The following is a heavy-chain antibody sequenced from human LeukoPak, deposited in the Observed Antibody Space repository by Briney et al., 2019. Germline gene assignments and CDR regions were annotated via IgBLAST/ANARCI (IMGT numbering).Heavy chain of an antibody. J-gene: IGHJ4*02. D-gene: IGHD5-18*01. V-gene: IGHV3-30*04. CDR3: ARGRGYSYAD. CDR1: GFTFSSYA. Sequence: GGSLRLSCAASGFTFSSYAMHWVRQAPGKGLEWVAVISYDGSNKYYADSVKGRFTISRDNAKNSLDLQMNSLRAEDTAVYYCARGRGYSYADWGQGTLVTVSS. CDR2: ISYDGSNK.